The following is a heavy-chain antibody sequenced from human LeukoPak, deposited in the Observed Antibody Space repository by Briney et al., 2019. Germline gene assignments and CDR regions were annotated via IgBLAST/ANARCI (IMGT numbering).Heavy chain of an antibody. D-gene: IGHD2-2*01. J-gene: IGHJ4*02. CDR3: AKVPSVYCSSTSCYLDY. Sequence: GGSLRLSCAASGFTFSSYAMSWVRQAPGKGLEWVSAISGSGGSTYYADSVKGRFTISRDNSKNTLYLQMNSLRAEDTAVYYCAKVPSVYCSSTSCYLDYWGQGTLVTGSS. CDR2: ISGSGGST. V-gene: IGHV3-23*01. CDR1: GFTFSSYA.